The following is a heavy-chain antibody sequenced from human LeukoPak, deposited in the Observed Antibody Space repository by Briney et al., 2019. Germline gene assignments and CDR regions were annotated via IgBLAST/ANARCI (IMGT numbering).Heavy chain of an antibody. V-gene: IGHV3-7*01. J-gene: IGHJ4*02. D-gene: IGHD3-3*01. CDR1: GFTFSSYW. CDR3: ARDRHHDFWSGPMGNY. CDR2: IKEDGSEK. Sequence: GGSLRLSCVASGFTFSSYWMSWVRQAPGKGLEWVANIKEDGSEKNYVDSVKGRFTISRDNAKNSLYLQMNSLRAEDTAVYYCARDRHHDFWSGPMGNYWGQGTLVTVSS.